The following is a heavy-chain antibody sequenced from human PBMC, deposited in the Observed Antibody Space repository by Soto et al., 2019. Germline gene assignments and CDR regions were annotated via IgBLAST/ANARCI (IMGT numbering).Heavy chain of an antibody. V-gene: IGHV3-7*01. J-gene: IGHJ4*02. CDR3: ARASPKNMITFGGVIVLRPPFFDY. CDR1: GFTFSSYW. D-gene: IGHD3-16*02. Sequence: GGSLRLSCAASGFTFSSYWMSWVRQAPGKGLEWVANIKQDGSEKYYVDSVKGRFTISRDNAKNSLYLQMNSLRAEDTAVYYCARASPKNMITFGGVIVLRPPFFDYWGQGTLVTVSS. CDR2: IKQDGSEK.